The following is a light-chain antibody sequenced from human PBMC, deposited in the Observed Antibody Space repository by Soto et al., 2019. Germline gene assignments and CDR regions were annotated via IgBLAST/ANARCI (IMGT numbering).Light chain of an antibody. CDR1: QDISKF. Sequence: DIQMTQSPSSLSASVGDRVTITCQASQDISKFLNWYQHKPGEAPKLLIYDASNLKRGVPSRFSGSGSGTDFTFTIDSLQPEDIATYYCQQYDNFPVFGPGTKVDI. CDR2: DAS. V-gene: IGKV1-33*01. J-gene: IGKJ1*01. CDR3: QQYDNFPV.